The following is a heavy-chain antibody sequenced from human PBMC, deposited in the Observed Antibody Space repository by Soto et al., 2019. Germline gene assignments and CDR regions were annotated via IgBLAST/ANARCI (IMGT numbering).Heavy chain of an antibody. CDR1: GYTFSSYG. V-gene: IGHV1-18*01. CDR2: ISAYNGNT. D-gene: IGHD6-19*01. CDR3: ARAGGGYSSGWFDY. J-gene: IGHJ4*02. Sequence: ASVKVSCKASGYTFSSYGFTWVRQAPGQGLEWMGWISAYNGNTKYAQKFQGRVTMTTDTSASTAYMELRSLTSDDTAVYYCARAGGGYSSGWFDYWGQGTLVTVSS.